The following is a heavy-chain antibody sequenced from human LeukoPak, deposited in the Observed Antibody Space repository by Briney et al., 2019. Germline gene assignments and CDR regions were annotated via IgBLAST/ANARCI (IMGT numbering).Heavy chain of an antibody. D-gene: IGHD6-19*01. V-gene: IGHV3-30*18. J-gene: IGHJ6*02. CDR2: ISYDGNNK. CDR3: AKDPADSSGWSMYYYYYGMAV. CDR1: GFTFSTYG. Sequence: GRSLRLSCAASGFTFSTYGMHWVRQAPGKGLEWVAVISYDGNNKYYADSVKGRFTISRDNSKNTLCLQMNSLRAEDTAVYYCAKDPADSSGWSMYYYYYGMAVWGQGTTVTVSS.